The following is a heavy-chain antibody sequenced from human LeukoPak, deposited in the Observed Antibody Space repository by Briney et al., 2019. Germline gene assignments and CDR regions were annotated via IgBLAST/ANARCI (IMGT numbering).Heavy chain of an antibody. V-gene: IGHV1-46*01. J-gene: IGHJ5*02. D-gene: IGHD3-3*01. CDR2: INPSGGST. Sequence: GASVKVSCKASGYTFSSYYMHWVRQAPGQGLEWMGIINPSGGSTSYAQKFQGRVTMTRDTSTSTVYMELSSLRSEDTAVYYCARARAIFGVVITDNWFDPWGQGTLVTVSS. CDR1: GYTFSSYY. CDR3: ARARAIFGVVITDNWFDP.